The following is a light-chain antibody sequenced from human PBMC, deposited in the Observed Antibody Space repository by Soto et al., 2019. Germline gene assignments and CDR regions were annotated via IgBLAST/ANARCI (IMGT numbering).Light chain of an antibody. CDR1: PSVSTY. J-gene: IGKJ4*01. CDR2: DAS. CDR3: QQRINWALT. V-gene: IGKV3-11*01. Sequence: IVLTQSPATLSLSPAERATLSCRASPSVSTYLAWYQHKPGQSPRLLIYDASNRATGIPTRFSGSWSGTDVTLTISSREPEDFAGYYWQQRINWALTVAVGTKVDIK.